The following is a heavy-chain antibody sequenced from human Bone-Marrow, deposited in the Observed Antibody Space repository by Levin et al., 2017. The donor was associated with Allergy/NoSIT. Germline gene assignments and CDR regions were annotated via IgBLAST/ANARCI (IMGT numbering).Heavy chain of an antibody. Sequence: PGGSLRLSCATSGFTFVNHAMSWVRQAPGKGLEWVSVISGRGRSTDYADSVKGRFTISRDNSKNTVYLQITSLRVEDTAVYYCAKGDYDTSDYFESWGQGTLVSVSS. CDR1: GFTFVNHA. CDR3: AKGDYDTSDYFES. J-gene: IGHJ4*02. CDR2: ISGRGRST. V-gene: IGHV3-23*01. D-gene: IGHD3-22*01.